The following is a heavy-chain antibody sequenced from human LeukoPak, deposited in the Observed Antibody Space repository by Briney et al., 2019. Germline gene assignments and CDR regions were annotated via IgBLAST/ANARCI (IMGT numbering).Heavy chain of an antibody. CDR1: GYSISSGYY. V-gene: IGHV4-38-2*01. Sequence: PSETLSLTCAVSGYSISSGYYWGWIRQPPGKGLEWIGSIYHSGSTYYNPSLKSRVTISVDTSKNQFSLKLSSVTAADTAVYYCASLRNSSSSKAFDIWGQGTMVTVSS. CDR3: ASLRNSSSSKAFDI. CDR2: IYHSGST. D-gene: IGHD6-6*01. J-gene: IGHJ3*02.